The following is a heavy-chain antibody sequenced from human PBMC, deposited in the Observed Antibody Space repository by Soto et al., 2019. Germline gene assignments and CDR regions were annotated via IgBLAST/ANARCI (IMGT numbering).Heavy chain of an antibody. Sequence: QVQLQQWGAGLLKPSETLSLTCAVYGGSFSGYYWSWIRQPPGKGLEWIGEFNHSGSTNYNPTLKSRVTISVDTSKNQFSLKLSSVTAADTAVYYCALRGITMVRGVDYLAAAEDYYYMDVWGKGTTVTVSS. CDR2: FNHSGST. J-gene: IGHJ6*03. V-gene: IGHV4-34*01. CDR1: GGSFSGYY. D-gene: IGHD3-10*01. CDR3: ALRGITMVRGVDYLAAAEDYYYMDV.